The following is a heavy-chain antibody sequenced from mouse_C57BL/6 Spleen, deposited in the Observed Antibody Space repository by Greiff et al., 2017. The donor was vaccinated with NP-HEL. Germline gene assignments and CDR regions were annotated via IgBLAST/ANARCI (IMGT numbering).Heavy chain of an antibody. J-gene: IGHJ2*01. CDR2: ISSGSSTI. Sequence: EVQLQQSGGGLVKPGGSLKLSCAASGFTFSDYGMHWVRQAPEKGLEWVAYISSGSSTIYYADTVKGRFTISRDNAKNTLFLQMTSLRSEDTAMYYCAREEELALDYWGQGTTLTVST. V-gene: IGHV5-17*01. CDR3: AREEELALDY. CDR1: GFTFSDYG. D-gene: IGHD4-1*01.